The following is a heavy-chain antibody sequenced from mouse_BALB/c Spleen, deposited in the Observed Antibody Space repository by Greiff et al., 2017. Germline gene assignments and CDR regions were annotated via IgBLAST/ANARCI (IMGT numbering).Heavy chain of an antibody. CDR2: IRLKSNNYAT. V-gene: IGHV6-6*02. J-gene: IGHJ3*01. Sequence: EVKLQESGGGLVQPGGSMKLSCVASGFTFSNYWMNWVRQSPEKGLEWVAEIRLKSNNYATHYAESVKGRFTISRDDSKSSVYLQMNNLRAEDTGIYYCTKYDYDRAWFAYWGQGTLVTVSA. CDR3: TKYDYDRAWFAY. D-gene: IGHD2-4*01. CDR1: GFTFSNYW.